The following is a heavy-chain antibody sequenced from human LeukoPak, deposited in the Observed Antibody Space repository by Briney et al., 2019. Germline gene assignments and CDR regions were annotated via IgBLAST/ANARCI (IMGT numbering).Heavy chain of an antibody. Sequence: SESLSLTCTVSGDSISTSRYVWGRLRQPPGKGLEWIGSILYNGNIYDNPCLKRRVTITVDSSKNQWTLKMNFVTAADSAVYYCARHEWTLLGLPGTRRDYSNMDVWGEGTTVIVSS. CDR3: ARHEWTLLGLPGTRRDYSNMDV. J-gene: IGHJ6*03. V-gene: IGHV4-39*01. CDR2: ILYNGNI. D-gene: IGHD3-3*01. CDR1: GDSISTSRYV.